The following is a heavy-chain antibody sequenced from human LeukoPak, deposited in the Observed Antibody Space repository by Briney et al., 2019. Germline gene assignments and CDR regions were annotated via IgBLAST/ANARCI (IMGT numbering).Heavy chain of an antibody. CDR2: IYYSGST. D-gene: IGHD5-12*01. Sequence: SETLSLTCTVSGVSISSSNSYWGWIRQPPGKGLEWIGYIYYSGSTYYNPSLKSRVTISVDTSKNQFSLKLSSVTAADTAVYYCARVDSGYDYYYYYYMDVWGKGTTVTVSS. CDR1: GVSISSSNSY. V-gene: IGHV4-39*07. J-gene: IGHJ6*03. CDR3: ARVDSGYDYYYYYYMDV.